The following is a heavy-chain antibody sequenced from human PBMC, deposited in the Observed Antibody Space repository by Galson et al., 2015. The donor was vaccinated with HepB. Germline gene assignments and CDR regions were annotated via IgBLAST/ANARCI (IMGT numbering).Heavy chain of an antibody. CDR3: ARVVAYDTVGGSYDRAVDI. CDR2: IKQDGSEK. Sequence: SLRLSCAASGFTFSSYWMSWVRQAPGKGLEWVANIKQDGSEKYYVDSVKGRFTISRDNAKNSLYLQMNSLRAEDTAVYYCARVVAYDTVGGSYDRAVDIWSQGTMVTVSS. J-gene: IGHJ3*02. D-gene: IGHD3-16*01. CDR1: GFTFSSYW. V-gene: IGHV3-7*03.